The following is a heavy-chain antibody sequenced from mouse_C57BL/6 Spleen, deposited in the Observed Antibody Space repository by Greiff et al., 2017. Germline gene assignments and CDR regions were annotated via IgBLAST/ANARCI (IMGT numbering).Heavy chain of an antibody. CDR2: IYPGSGST. V-gene: IGHV1-55*01. D-gene: IGHD2-4*01. J-gene: IGHJ3*01. Sequence: QVQLQQPGAELVKPGASVKMSCKASGYTFTSYWITWVKKRPGQGLEWIGDIYPGSGSTNYNEKFKSKATLTVDTSSSTDYMQLSSLTSEESAVYYCARRGDYDGFAYWGQGTLVTVSA. CDR1: GYTFTSYW. CDR3: ARRGDYDGFAY.